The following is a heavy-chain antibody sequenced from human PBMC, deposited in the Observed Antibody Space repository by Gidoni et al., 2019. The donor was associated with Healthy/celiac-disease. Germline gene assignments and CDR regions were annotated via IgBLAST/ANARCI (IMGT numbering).Heavy chain of an antibody. V-gene: IGHV3-23*01. CDR3: ANRIAAAGTVDY. CDR2: IRDSGSST. J-gene: IGHJ4*02. D-gene: IGHD6-13*01. CDR1: GFTFSSYG. Sequence: EVHLLASGGGLVQPGGSLRLSCAASGFTFSSYGMSWVRQAPGKGLEWVSAIRDSGSSTYSADSVKGRFTIARDNSKNTLYLEMNSLRAEDTAVYYCANRIAAAGTVDYWGQGTLVTVSS.